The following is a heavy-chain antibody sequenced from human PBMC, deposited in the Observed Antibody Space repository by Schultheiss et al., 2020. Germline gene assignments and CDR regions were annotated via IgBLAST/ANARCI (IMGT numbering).Heavy chain of an antibody. Sequence: SETLSLTCTVPGGSISSSSYYWGWLRQPPGKGLEWIGNIYYSGTTYYNPSLKSRITISVDTSENQLSLNLSSVTAADTAVYYCARLSCRSSSCRLYYYYGMEGRGQGTSVTVSS. CDR2: IYYSGTT. CDR1: GGSISSSSYY. V-gene: IGHV4-39*01. D-gene: IGHD2-2*01. CDR3: ARLSCRSSSCRLYYYYGMEG. J-gene: IGHJ6*02.